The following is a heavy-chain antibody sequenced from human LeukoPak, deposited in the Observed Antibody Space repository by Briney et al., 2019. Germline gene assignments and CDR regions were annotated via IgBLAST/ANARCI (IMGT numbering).Heavy chain of an antibody. J-gene: IGHJ4*02. CDR2: INHSGST. CDR1: GGSFSGYY. D-gene: IGHD3-16*01. CDR3: ARGDDPWGYFDY. Sequence: SETLSLTCAVYGGSFSGYYWSWIRQPPGKGLEWIGGINHSGSTNYNPSLKSRVTISVDTSKNQFSLKLSSVTAADTAVYYCARGDDPWGYFDYWGQGTLVTVSS. V-gene: IGHV4-34*01.